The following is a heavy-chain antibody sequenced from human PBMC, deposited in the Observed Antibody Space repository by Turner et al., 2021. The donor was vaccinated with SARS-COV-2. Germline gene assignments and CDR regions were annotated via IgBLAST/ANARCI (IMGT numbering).Heavy chain of an antibody. Sequence: EVQLVESGGGLVQPGGSLRLSCAASGFTVSSTYLNWVRQAPGKGLEWVSLIYSGGSTYYADSVKGRFTISRHNYKNTLYLQMNSLRAEDTAVYYCARDLVYRGMDVWGQGTTVTVSS. J-gene: IGHJ6*02. CDR2: IYSGGST. D-gene: IGHD5-18*01. V-gene: IGHV3-53*04. CDR3: ARDLVYRGMDV. CDR1: GFTVSSTY.